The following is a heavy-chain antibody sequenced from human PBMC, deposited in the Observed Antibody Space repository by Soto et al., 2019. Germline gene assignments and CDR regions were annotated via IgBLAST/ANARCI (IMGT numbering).Heavy chain of an antibody. CDR3: AKVNYGSASFDY. D-gene: IGHD3-10*01. CDR1: GFTFSSYA. CDR2: ISGNGSDT. Sequence: EVQLLESGGGLVQPGGSLRLSCAASGFTFSSYAMNWVRQAPGKGLEWVSGISGNGSDTYYADSVKGRFTISRDNSKNSVYLQINSLRAEDTSRSYCAKVNYGSASFDYWGQGSQVTVSS. J-gene: IGHJ4*02. V-gene: IGHV3-23*01.